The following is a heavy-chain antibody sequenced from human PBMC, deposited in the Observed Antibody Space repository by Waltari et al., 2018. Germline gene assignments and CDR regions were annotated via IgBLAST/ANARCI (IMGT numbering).Heavy chain of an antibody. J-gene: IGHJ3*02. CDR2: IKQDGSEK. Sequence: QPGGSLRLSCAASGFTFSSYWMSWVRQAPGKGLEWVANIKQDGSEKYYVDSVKGRFTISRDNAKNSLYLQMNSLRAEDTAVYYCARDPPPDYDFWSGHNTGAFEIWGQGTMVTVSS. V-gene: IGHV3-7*01. CDR1: GFTFSSYW. CDR3: ARDPPPDYDFWSGHNTGAFEI. D-gene: IGHD3-3*01.